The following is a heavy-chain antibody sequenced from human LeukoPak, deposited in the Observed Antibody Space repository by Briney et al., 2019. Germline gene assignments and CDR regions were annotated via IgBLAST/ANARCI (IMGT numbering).Heavy chain of an antibody. V-gene: IGHV3-74*01. J-gene: IGHJ4*02. Sequence: GGSLRLSCVASGFTFSSYWMHWVRQAPGKGLVWVSRINSDGSSTSYADSVKGRFTISRDNAKNTLYLQMNSLRAEDTAVYYCARIEAGYCSSTSCPYYFDYWGQGTLVTVSS. D-gene: IGHD2-2*01. CDR2: INSDGSST. CDR1: GFTFSSYW. CDR3: ARIEAGYCSSTSCPYYFDY.